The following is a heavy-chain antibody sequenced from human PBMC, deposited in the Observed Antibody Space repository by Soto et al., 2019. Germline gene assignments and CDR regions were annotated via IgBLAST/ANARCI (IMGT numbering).Heavy chain of an antibody. CDR1: GGSISSYY. J-gene: IGHJ6*02. V-gene: IGHV4-4*07. CDR2: IYTSGST. CDR3: ARDPIFWSGYYRSSYYGMDV. D-gene: IGHD3-3*01. Sequence: SETLSLTCTVSGGSISSYYWSWIRQPAGKGLEWIGRIYTSGSTNYNPSLKSRVTMSVDTSKNQFSLKLSSVTAADTAVYYCARDPIFWSGYYRSSYYGMDVWGQGTTVTVSS.